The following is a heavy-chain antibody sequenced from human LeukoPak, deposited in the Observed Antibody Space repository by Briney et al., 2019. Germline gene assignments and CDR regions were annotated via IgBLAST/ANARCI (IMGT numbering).Heavy chain of an antibody. V-gene: IGHV7-4-1*02. J-gene: IGHJ6*02. D-gene: IGHD2-15*01. Sequence: ASVKVSCKASGYTFTSYALNWVRQAPGQGLEWMGWINTNTGNPTYGQGFTGRFVFSLDTSVSTAYLQISSLKAEDTAVYYCARDGSGSIREYYGMDVWGQGTTVTVSS. CDR1: GYTFTSYA. CDR3: ARDGSGSIREYYGMDV. CDR2: INTNTGNP.